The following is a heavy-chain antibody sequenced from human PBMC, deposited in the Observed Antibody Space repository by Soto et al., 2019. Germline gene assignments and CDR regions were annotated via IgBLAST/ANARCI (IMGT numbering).Heavy chain of an antibody. Sequence: GGSLRLSCAASGFTFSSYGMHWVRQAPGKGLEWVAVISYDGRSKYYADAVKGRFTISRDNSKNTLYLQMSSLRAEDTAVYYCVKDGSSGWPYFYDMDVWGQGTTVTAP. J-gene: IGHJ6*02. V-gene: IGHV3-30*18. CDR2: ISYDGRSK. D-gene: IGHD6-19*01. CDR3: VKDGSSGWPYFYDMDV. CDR1: GFTFSSYG.